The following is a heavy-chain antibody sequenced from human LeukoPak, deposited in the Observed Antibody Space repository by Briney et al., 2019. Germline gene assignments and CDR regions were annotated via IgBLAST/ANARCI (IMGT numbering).Heavy chain of an antibody. V-gene: IGHV3-9*01. D-gene: IGHD3-16*01. CDR1: GFTFDDYA. J-gene: IGHJ4*02. CDR3: AREGTRIIGLAVY. CDR2: ISYNSGSI. Sequence: AGGSLRLSCAASGFTFDDYAMHWVRQAPGKGLEWVSGISYNSGSIGYADSVKGRFTISRDNAKNSLYLQMNSLRAEDTALYYCAREGTRIIGLAVYWGQGTPVTVSS.